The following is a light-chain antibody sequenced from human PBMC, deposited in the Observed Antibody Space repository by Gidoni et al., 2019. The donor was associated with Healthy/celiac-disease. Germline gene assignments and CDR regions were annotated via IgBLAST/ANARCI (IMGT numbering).Light chain of an antibody. Sequence: EIQMTQSPSSLSAPVGDRVTIPCRASQSMSSYLNWYQQKPGKAPKLLIYAASSLQSGVPSRFSGSGSGTDFTLTISSLQPEDFATYYCQQSYSTSWTFGQGTKVEIK. CDR3: QQSYSTSWT. CDR1: QSMSSY. J-gene: IGKJ1*01. CDR2: AAS. V-gene: IGKV1-39*01.